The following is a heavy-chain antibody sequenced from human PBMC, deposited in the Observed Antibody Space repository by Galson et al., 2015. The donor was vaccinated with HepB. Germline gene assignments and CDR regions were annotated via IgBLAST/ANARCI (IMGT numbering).Heavy chain of an antibody. V-gene: IGHV4-31*03. D-gene: IGHD3-3*01. CDR1: GGSISSGGYY. CDR2: IYYSGST. J-gene: IGHJ4*02. CDR3: VAFWRREFDY. Sequence: TLSLTCTVSGGSISSGGYYWSWIRQHPGKGLEWIGYIYYSGSTYYNPSLKSRVTISVDTSKNQFSLKLSSVTAADTAVYYCVAFWRREFDYWGQGTLVTVSS.